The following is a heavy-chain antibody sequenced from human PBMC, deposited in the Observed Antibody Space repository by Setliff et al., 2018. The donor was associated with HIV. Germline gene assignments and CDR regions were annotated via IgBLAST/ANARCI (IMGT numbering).Heavy chain of an antibody. Sequence: SETLPLTCAVYGGSFSGYYWSWIRQPPGKGLEWTGEINHSGSTNYNPSLKSRVTISVDTSKNQFSLQLTSVTASDTAVYYCARAAAGNTGPFDLWGQGSPVTVSS. CDR3: ARAAAGNTGPFDL. J-gene: IGHJ4*02. CDR1: GGSFSGYY. V-gene: IGHV4-34*01. CDR2: INHSGST. D-gene: IGHD4-17*01.